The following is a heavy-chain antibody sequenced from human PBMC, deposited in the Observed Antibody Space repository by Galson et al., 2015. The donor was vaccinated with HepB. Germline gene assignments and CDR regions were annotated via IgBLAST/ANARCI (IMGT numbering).Heavy chain of an antibody. CDR1: GFTFINYA. V-gene: IGHV3-23*01. CDR3: AKDGGDCSAGECYYLDY. J-gene: IGHJ4*02. Sequence: SLRLSCAASGFTFINYAMSWVRQAPGKGLEWVSAISGSGGSTYYADSVKGRFTISRDNSKNTLYLQMNNLRVEDTAVYYCAKDGGDCSAGECYYLDYWGQGALVTVSS. CDR2: ISGSGGST. D-gene: IGHD2-21*01.